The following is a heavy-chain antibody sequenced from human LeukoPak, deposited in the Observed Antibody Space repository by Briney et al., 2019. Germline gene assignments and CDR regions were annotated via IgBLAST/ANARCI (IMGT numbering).Heavy chain of an antibody. Sequence: GESLKISCKGSGYSFTSYWIGWVRQMPGKGPEWMGIIYPGDSDTRYSPSFQGQVTISADKSISTAYLQWSSLKASDTAMYYCARTKINNWNDPDAFDIWGQGTMVTVSS. CDR2: IYPGDSDT. CDR1: GYSFTSYW. CDR3: ARTKINNWNDPDAFDI. J-gene: IGHJ3*02. V-gene: IGHV5-51*01. D-gene: IGHD1-20*01.